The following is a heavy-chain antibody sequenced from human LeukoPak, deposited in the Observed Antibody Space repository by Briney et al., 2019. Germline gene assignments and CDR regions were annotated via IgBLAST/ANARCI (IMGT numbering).Heavy chain of an antibody. D-gene: IGHD4-11*01. CDR3: TRGVNYDWFDP. Sequence: GGSLRLSCAASGFTFSGSAMHWVRQASGKGLERVGRIRSKANSYATAYAASVKGRFTISRDDSKNTAYLQMNSLKTEDTAVYYCTRGVNYDWFDPWGQGTLVTVSS. V-gene: IGHV3-73*01. CDR2: IRSKANSYAT. J-gene: IGHJ5*02. CDR1: GFTFSGSA.